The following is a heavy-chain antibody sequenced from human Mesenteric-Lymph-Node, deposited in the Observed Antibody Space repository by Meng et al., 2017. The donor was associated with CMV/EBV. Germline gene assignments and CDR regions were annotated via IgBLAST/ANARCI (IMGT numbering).Heavy chain of an antibody. CDR3: ARGGSWFDP. J-gene: IGHJ5*02. CDR1: GGSVSSGSYY. V-gene: IGHV4-61*03. CDR2: IYFTGTT. Sequence: SETLSLTCTVSGGSVSSGSYYWSWIRQPPGKGLEWIGYIYFTGTTNYNPSLKSRVTTSLDTSKNHFSLELSSVTAADTAVYYCARGGSWFDPWGQGTLVTVSS.